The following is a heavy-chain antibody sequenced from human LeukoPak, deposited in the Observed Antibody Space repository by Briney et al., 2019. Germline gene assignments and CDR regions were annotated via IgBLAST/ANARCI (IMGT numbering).Heavy chain of an antibody. CDR2: ISSSSTYI. CDR3: ARCRESSDWDRYHFGLDA. CDR1: GFTFTSYR. D-gene: IGHD6-19*01. V-gene: IGHV3-21*01. J-gene: IGHJ6*02. Sequence: GGSLRLSCAASGFTFTSYRMDWVRQAPGKGLEWVSSISSSSTYIYYADSVKGRFTISRDNARNSLYLQMDSLRAEDTAVYFCARCRESSDWDRYHFGLDAWGQGTTVTVSS.